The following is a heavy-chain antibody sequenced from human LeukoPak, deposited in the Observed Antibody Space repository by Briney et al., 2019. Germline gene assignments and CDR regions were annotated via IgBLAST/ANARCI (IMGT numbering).Heavy chain of an antibody. Sequence: ASVKVSCKASGYTFTSYGISWVRQAPGQGLEWMGWISGNNDNPNYGQKFQGRFSVTTDSSTSTAYMELRNLRSDDTAVYYCARDGTSTDDYWGQGTLVTVSS. V-gene: IGHV1-18*01. CDR3: ARDGTSTDDY. D-gene: IGHD2-2*01. J-gene: IGHJ4*02. CDR2: ISGNNDNP. CDR1: GYTFTSYG.